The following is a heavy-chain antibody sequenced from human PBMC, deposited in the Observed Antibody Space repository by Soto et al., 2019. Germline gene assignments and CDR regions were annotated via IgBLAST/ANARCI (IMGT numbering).Heavy chain of an antibody. J-gene: IGHJ4*02. CDR3: AAVLRYFDWLFSARAEQEYYLDY. Sequence: SDTLSLTCTVSGGSISSSSYYWGWIRQPPGKGLEWFGSIYYSGSTYYNPSLKSRVTISVDTSKNQFSLKLSSVTAADTAVYYCAAVLRYFDWLFSARAEQEYYLDYWGQGTLVTVS. D-gene: IGHD3-9*01. V-gene: IGHV4-39*01. CDR1: GGSISSSSYY. CDR2: IYYSGST.